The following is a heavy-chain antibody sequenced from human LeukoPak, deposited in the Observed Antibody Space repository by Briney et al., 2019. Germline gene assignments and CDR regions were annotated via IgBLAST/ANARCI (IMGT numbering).Heavy chain of an antibody. D-gene: IGHD3-10*01. J-gene: IGHJ3*02. CDR3: AKDIYERITMVRGVIGAFDI. Sequence: GGSLRLSCAASGFTFSSYEMNWVRQAPGKGLEWVSYISSSGSTIYYADSVKGRFTISRDNAKNSLYLQMNSLRAEDMALYYCAKDIYERITMVRGVIGAFDIWGQGTMVTVSS. V-gene: IGHV3-48*03. CDR1: GFTFSSYE. CDR2: ISSSGSTI.